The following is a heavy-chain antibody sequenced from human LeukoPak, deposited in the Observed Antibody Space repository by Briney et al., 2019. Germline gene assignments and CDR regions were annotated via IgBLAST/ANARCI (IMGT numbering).Heavy chain of an antibody. V-gene: IGHV3-48*01. CDR2: ISSSSSTI. J-gene: IGHJ4*02. D-gene: IGHD6-6*01. Sequence: GGSLRLSCAASGFTFSSYSMNWVRQAPGKGLEWVSYISSSSSTIYYADSVKGRFTISRDNAKNSLYLQMNSLRAEDTAVYYCAREPYSSSSDYFDYWGQGTLVTVSS. CDR1: GFTFSSYS. CDR3: AREPYSSSSDYFDY.